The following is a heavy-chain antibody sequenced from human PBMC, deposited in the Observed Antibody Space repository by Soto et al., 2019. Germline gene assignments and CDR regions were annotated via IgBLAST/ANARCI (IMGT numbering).Heavy chain of an antibody. J-gene: IGHJ6*02. Sequence: QVQLVQSGAAVKKPGASVKVSCTASGYTFTSYGISWVRQAPGQGLERMGWISAYNGNTNYAQKLQGRVTMTTDTSTSKAYMELRRLRSDDTAVYYGARDEGVGLGLVGYCYGMDVWGQGTTVTVSS. CDR3: ARDEGVGLGLVGYCYGMDV. CDR1: GYTFTSYG. V-gene: IGHV1-18*04. CDR2: ISAYNGNT. D-gene: IGHD3-3*01.